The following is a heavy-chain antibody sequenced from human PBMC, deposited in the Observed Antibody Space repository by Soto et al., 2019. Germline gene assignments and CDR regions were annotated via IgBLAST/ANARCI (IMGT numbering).Heavy chain of an antibody. CDR1: GGPISSGGYY. CDR3: GFGRFPSPVFDI. D-gene: IGHD3-10*01. V-gene: IGHV4-31*03. Sequence: SETLSLTCTVSGGPISSGGYYWSWIRQHPGKGLEWIGYIYYSGSTYYNPSLKSRVTISVDTSKNQFSLKLSSVTAADTAVYYCGFGRFPSPVFDIWGQGTMVTVS. J-gene: IGHJ3*02. CDR2: IYYSGST.